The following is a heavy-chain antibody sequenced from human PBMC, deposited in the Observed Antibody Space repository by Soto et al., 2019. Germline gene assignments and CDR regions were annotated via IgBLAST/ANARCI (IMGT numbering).Heavy chain of an antibody. J-gene: IGHJ3*02. CDR2: INPSGGST. CDR1: GYTFTSYY. CDR3: ARSIAVAGGAFDI. V-gene: IGHV1-46*01. D-gene: IGHD6-19*01. Sequence: QVQLVQSGAEVKKPGASVKVSCKASGYTFTSYYMHWVRQAPGQGLEWMGIINPSGGSTSYAQKFQVRVTMTRDTSTSTVYMALSSLRSEDTAVYYCARSIAVAGGAFDIWGQGTMVTVSS.